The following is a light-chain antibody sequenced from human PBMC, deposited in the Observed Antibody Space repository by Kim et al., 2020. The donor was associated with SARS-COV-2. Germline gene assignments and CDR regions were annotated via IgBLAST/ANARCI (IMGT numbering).Light chain of an antibody. CDR2: AAS. Sequence: DIQMTQSPSSLSASVGDRVTITCRTSQSISNYLTWYQQKPGKAPNLLIYAASSLQSGVPSRFSGSGSGTDFTLTISSLQPEDFATYYCKQSYTPPITFGQGTRLEIK. J-gene: IGKJ5*01. V-gene: IGKV1-39*01. CDR3: KQSYTPPIT. CDR1: QSISNY.